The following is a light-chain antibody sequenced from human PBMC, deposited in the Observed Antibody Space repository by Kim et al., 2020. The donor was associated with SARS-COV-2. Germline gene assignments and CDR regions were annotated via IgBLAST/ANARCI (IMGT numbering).Light chain of an antibody. J-gene: IGKJ1*01. CDR1: QSISGW. V-gene: IGKV3-20*01. Sequence: TQSPSTLSASVGDRVTITCRASQSISGWLAWYQQKPGQPPRLLIYGASSRATGIPDRFSGSGSGTDFTLAISRLHPEDFAVYSCQQYGTSPGTFGQGTKVDIK. CDR3: QQYGTSPGT. CDR2: GAS.